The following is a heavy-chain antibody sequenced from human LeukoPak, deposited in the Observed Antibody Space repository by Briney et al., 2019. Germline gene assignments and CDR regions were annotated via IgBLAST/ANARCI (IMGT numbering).Heavy chain of an antibody. J-gene: IGHJ5*02. CDR2: ISAYNGNT. Sequence: ASVKVSCKASGYTFTSYGISWVRQAPGQGLEWMGWISAYNGNTNYAQKLQGRVTMTTDTSTSTAYMELRSLRSDDTAVYYCARDRHGGIGVVIPFDPWGQGTLVTVSS. V-gene: IGHV1-18*01. CDR3: ARDRHGGIGVVIPFDP. D-gene: IGHD3-3*01. CDR1: GYTFTSYG.